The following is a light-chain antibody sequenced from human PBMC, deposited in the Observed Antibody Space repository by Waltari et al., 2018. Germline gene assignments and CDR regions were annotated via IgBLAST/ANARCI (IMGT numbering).Light chain of an antibody. J-gene: IGLJ2*01. V-gene: IGLV2-23*03. CDR1: GSEIAIYNL. CDR2: EGD. Sequence: QSALTQPASVSGSLRQSITISCTGSGSEIAIYNLASWYQQYPGKAPKLIIYEGDERPSGVSDRFSGSKSGNTASLTISGLQADDEAEYHCCSYAGGTTFLFGGGTKVTVL. CDR3: CSYAGGTTFL.